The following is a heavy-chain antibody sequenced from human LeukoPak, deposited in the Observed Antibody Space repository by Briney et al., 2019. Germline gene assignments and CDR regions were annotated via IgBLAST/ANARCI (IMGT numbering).Heavy chain of an antibody. CDR2: ISAYNGNT. Sequence: ASVKVSCKASGYTFTSYGISWVRQAPGQGLEWMGWISAYNGNTNYAQKLQGRVTMTTDTSTSTAYMELRSLRSDDTAVYYCARDRGGSGWRPYYYYYGMDVWGKGTTVTVSS. CDR1: GYTFTSYG. V-gene: IGHV1-18*04. CDR3: ARDRGGSGWRPYYYYYGMDV. J-gene: IGHJ6*04. D-gene: IGHD6-19*01.